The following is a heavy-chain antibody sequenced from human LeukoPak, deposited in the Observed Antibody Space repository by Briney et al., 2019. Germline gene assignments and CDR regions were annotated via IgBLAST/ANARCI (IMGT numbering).Heavy chain of an antibody. CDR3: AKDGRRVTTGNWFDP. Sequence: SGSGGSTYYADSVKGRFTISRDNSKNTLYLQMNSLRAEDTAVYYCAKDGRRVTTGNWFDPWGQGTLVTVSS. V-gene: IGHV3-23*01. CDR2: SGSGGST. J-gene: IGHJ5*02. D-gene: IGHD4-17*01.